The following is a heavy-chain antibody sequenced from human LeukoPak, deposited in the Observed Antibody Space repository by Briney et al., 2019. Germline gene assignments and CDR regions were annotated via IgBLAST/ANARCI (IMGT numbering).Heavy chain of an antibody. D-gene: IGHD3-10*01. V-gene: IGHV4-4*07. CDR3: ARDLGVRGASPFDY. J-gene: IGHJ4*02. CDR1: GGSISSYY. Sequence: KPSETLSLTCTVSGGSISSYYWSWIRQPAGEGLEWIGRIYTSGSTNYNPSLKSRVTMSVDTSKNQFSLKLNSVTAADTAVYYCARDLGVRGASPFDYWGQGTLVTVSS. CDR2: IYTSGST.